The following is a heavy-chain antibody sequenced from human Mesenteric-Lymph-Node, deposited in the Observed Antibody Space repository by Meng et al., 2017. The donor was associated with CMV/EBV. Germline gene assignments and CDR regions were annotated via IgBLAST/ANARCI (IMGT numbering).Heavy chain of an antibody. D-gene: IGHD6-19*01. J-gene: IGHJ5*02. CDR1: GGSISSSSYY. CDR2: IYYSGST. CDR3: ARGWGSSGWSNWFDP. Sequence: GSLRLSCTVSGGSISSSSYYWGWIRQPPGKGLEWIGSIYYSGSTYYNPSLKSRVTISVDTSNNQFSLRLKFVTGADTAVYYCARGWGSSGWSNWFDPWGPGTLVTVSS. V-gene: IGHV4-39*07.